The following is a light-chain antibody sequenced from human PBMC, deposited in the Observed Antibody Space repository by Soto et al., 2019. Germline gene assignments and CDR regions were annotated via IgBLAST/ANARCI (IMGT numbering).Light chain of an antibody. Sequence: DIQMTQSPSSLSASVEDRVTITCRTSQGISNYLAWYQQKPGKVPKLLIFAASTLQSGVPSRFNGSGSGTDFTLTISSLQPEDVATYYCQNYNSVPLTFGPGTKVDIK. CDR3: QNYNSVPLT. CDR1: QGISNY. J-gene: IGKJ3*01. V-gene: IGKV1-27*01. CDR2: AAS.